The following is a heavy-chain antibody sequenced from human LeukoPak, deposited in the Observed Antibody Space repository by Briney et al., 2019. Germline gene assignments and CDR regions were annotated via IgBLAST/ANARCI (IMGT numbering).Heavy chain of an antibody. CDR3: ARHNNYDFWSGYFDY. V-gene: IGHV4-38-2*01. Sequence: PSETLSLTCAVSGYSISSGYYWGWIRQPPGKGLEWIGSIYHSGSTYYNPSLKSRVTISVDTSRNQFSLKLSSVTAADTAVYYCARHNNYDFWSGYFDYWGREPWSPSPQ. CDR2: IYHSGST. J-gene: IGHJ4*02. CDR1: GYSISSGYY. D-gene: IGHD3-3*01.